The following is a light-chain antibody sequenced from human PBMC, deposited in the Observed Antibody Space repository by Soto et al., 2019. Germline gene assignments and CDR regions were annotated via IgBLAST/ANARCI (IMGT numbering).Light chain of an antibody. CDR3: SSYTSSSNLVV. CDR2: DVS. J-gene: IGLJ2*01. V-gene: IGLV2-14*01. CDR1: SSDVGGYNY. Sequence: QSALTQPASVSGSPGQSINISCTGTSSDVGGYNYVSWYQQHPGKAPKLMIYDVSNRPSGVSNRFSGSKSGSTASLTISGLQAEEESDYYCSSYTSSSNLVVFGGGAKLNVL.